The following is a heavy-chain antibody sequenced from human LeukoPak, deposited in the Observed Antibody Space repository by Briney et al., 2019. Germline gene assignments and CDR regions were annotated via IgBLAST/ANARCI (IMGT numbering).Heavy chain of an antibody. D-gene: IGHD1-26*01. V-gene: IGHV3-9*01. J-gene: IGHJ4*02. CDR1: GFTFDDYA. Sequence: GRPLRLSCAASGFTFDDYAMHWVRQAPGKGLEWVSGISWNSGSIGYADSVKGRFTISRDNAKNSLYLQMDSLGAEDTALYYCAKDRGSYSEYYFDYWGQGTLVTVSS. CDR3: AKDRGSYSEYYFDY. CDR2: ISWNSGSI.